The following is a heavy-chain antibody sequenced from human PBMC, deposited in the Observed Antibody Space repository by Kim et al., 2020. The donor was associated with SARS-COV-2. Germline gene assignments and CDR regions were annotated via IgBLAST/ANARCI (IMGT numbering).Heavy chain of an antibody. D-gene: IGHD4-4*01. Sequence: GESLKISCKGSGYSFTSYWIGWVRQMPGKGLEWMGIIYPGDCDTRYSPSFQGQVTISADKSISTAYLQWSSLKASDTAMYYCARQGTTVTGWYYYYYMDVWGKGTTVTVSS. CDR2: IYPGDCDT. CDR3: ARQGTTVTGWYYYYYMDV. J-gene: IGHJ6*03. V-gene: IGHV5-51*01. CDR1: GYSFTSYW.